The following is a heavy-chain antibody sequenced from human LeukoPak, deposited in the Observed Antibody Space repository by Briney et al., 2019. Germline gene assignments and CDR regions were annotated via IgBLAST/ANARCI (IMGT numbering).Heavy chain of an antibody. J-gene: IGHJ3*02. V-gene: IGHV3-23*01. Sequence: GGSLRLSCTASGFTFSAYAMVWVRQAPGKGPEWVSAIRGAGGSEFYADPVKGRFTISRDNSKNTLFLQMNNLRPEDTAVYYCGRDPNGDYIGAFDMWGPGTMVTVSS. CDR3: GRDPNGDYIGAFDM. CDR1: GFTFSAYA. D-gene: IGHD4-17*01. CDR2: IRGAGGSE.